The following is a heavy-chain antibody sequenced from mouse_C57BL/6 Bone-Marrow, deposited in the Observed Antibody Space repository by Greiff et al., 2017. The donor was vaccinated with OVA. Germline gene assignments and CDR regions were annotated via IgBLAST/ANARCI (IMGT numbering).Heavy chain of an antibody. CDR3: ARDYYGSSPLAY. D-gene: IGHD1-1*01. V-gene: IGHV2-2*01. Sequence: QVQLKESGPGLVQPSQSLSITCTVSGFSLTSYGVHWVRQSPGKGLEWLGVIWSGGSTDYNAAFISRLSISKNNSKSQVFFKMNSLQADDTAIYYYARDYYGSSPLAYWGQGTLVTVSA. CDR1: GFSLTSYG. CDR2: IWSGGST. J-gene: IGHJ3*01.